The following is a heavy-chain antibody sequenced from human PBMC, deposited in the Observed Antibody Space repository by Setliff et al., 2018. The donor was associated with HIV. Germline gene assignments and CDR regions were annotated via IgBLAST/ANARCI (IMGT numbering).Heavy chain of an antibody. J-gene: IGHJ5*02. CDR2: ISANNGNT. Sequence: ASVKVSCKASGYTFNTYGISWVRQAPGQGLEWMGWISANNGNTKYSQKFQGRVTITRDTSASTAYMELSSLRSEDTAVYYCARGFSVYSSSDPLLNWLDPWGRGTLVTVSS. CDR3: ARGFSVYSSSDPLLNWLDP. CDR1: GYTFNTYG. V-gene: IGHV1-18*01. D-gene: IGHD6-6*01.